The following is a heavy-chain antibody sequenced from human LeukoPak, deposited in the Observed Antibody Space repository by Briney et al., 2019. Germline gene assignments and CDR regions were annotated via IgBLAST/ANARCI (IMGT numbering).Heavy chain of an antibody. J-gene: IGHJ3*01. CDR3: AKDIWGSDGFDD. V-gene: IGHV3-30*02. Sequence: GGSLRLSCVASDFTFSRYIMHWVRQAPGKGLEWLALIRYDGINKYYVDSVKGRFTISRDNSKNTLFLQMNSLRPEDTAVYYCAKDIWGSDGFDDWGRGTMVIVSS. CDR1: DFTFSRYI. CDR2: IRYDGINK. D-gene: IGHD3-16*01.